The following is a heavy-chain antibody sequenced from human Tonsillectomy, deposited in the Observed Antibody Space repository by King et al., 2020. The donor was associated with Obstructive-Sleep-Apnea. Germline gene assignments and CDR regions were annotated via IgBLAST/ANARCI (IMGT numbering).Heavy chain of an antibody. CDR1: GFTFSSYS. V-gene: IGHV3-48*04. D-gene: IGHD2/OR15-2a*01. CDR3: ARHPLTRLSNQYYFDY. CDR2: ISSNSSTI. Sequence: VQLVESGGGLVQPGGSLRLSCAASGFTFSSYSMNWVRQAPGKGMGWVSYISSNSSTIYYADSVKGRFTISRDNAKKSLYLEMNSLSAEDTALYYCARHPLTRLSNQYYFDYWGQGTLVTVSS. J-gene: IGHJ4*02.